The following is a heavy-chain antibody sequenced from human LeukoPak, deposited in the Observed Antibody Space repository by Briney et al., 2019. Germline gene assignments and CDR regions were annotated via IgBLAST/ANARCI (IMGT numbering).Heavy chain of an antibody. D-gene: IGHD5-24*01. CDR2: IYHSGST. Sequence: PSETLSLTCTVSGGSISSGGYYWSWIRQPPGKGLEWIGYIYHSGSTYYNPSLKSRVTISVDRSKNQFSLKLSSVTAADTAVYYCARGGDRVEMATMDYWGQGTLVTVSS. J-gene: IGHJ4*02. V-gene: IGHV4-30-2*01. CDR1: GGSISSGGYY. CDR3: ARGGDRVEMATMDY.